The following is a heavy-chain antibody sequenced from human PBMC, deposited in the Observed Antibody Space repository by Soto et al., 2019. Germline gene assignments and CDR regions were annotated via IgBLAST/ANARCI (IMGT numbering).Heavy chain of an antibody. D-gene: IGHD1-26*01. CDR1: GGSVSSYY. V-gene: IGHV4-59*02. CDR3: ARGGIPGGNYHYFHS. Sequence: AEALSLTCTVSGGSVSSYYWSWIRRPPGKRLEWVGYVGCSGSANHNPSITNRGTITVDTCKKHSSLELSSVTTADTPVHYCARGGIPGGNYHYFHSWGQGALVPVSS. CDR2: VGCSGSA. J-gene: IGHJ4*02.